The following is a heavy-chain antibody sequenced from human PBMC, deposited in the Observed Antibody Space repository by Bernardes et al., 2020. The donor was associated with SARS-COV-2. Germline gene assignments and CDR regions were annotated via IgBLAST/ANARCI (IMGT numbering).Heavy chain of an antibody. CDR1: KCTGKGWK. V-gene: IGHV3-7*01. CDR3: ARSDEVTGRDY. Sequence: GVLRRLNRTGLKCTGKGWKRSGFGQTPGKRVEWGASINLDESQIISVDSVRGRFTISRDNARNLLYLQMSSLRAEDTAVYYCARSDEVTGRDYWGQGTLVTGSS. D-gene: IGHD6-19*01. J-gene: IGHJ4*02. CDR2: INLDESQI.